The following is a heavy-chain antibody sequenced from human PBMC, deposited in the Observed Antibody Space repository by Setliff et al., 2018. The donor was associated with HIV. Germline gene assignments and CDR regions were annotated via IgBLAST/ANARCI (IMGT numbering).Heavy chain of an antibody. Sequence: SVKVSCKTSGDTFNTYSISWVRQAPGQGLEWMGGIIPMLRATKYAQRFQGRVTITADESTSTAYMELSSLRSEDTAFYYCAGLYGDKGGGYWGQGTMVTSPQ. V-gene: IGHV1-69*13. CDR2: IIPMLRAT. J-gene: IGHJ4*02. D-gene: IGHD4-17*01. CDR3: AGLYGDKGGGY. CDR1: GDTFNTYS.